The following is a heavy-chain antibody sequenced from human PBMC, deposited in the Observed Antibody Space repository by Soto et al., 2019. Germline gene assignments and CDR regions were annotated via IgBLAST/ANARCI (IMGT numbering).Heavy chain of an antibody. J-gene: IGHJ5*02. D-gene: IGHD2-2*01. CDR3: ARDRLIQVPAAIWFDP. V-gene: IGHV1-18*01. CDR2: ISAYNGNT. CDR1: GYTFTSYG. Sequence: QVQLVQSGAEVKKPGASVKVSCKASGYTFTSYGISWVRQAPGQGLEWMGWISAYNGNTNYAQKLQGRVTMTIDTSTSTAYMELRSLRSDDTAVYYCARDRLIQVPAAIWFDPWGQGTLVTVSS.